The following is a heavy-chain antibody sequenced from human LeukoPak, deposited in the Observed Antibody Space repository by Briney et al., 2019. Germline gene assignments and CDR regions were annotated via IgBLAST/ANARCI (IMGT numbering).Heavy chain of an antibody. D-gene: IGHD5-12*01. Sequence: PSETLSLTCNVYGGSISNYYWSWIRQPAGKGLEWIGRISDSGSTRYNPSLKSRLTMSVDTSKNQFSLKLDSVTAADTAVYFCARGMAVGYDYNWFDSWGPGTLVTVSS. CDR3: ARGMAVGYDYNWFDS. J-gene: IGHJ5*01. CDR1: GGSISNYY. CDR2: ISDSGST. V-gene: IGHV4-4*07.